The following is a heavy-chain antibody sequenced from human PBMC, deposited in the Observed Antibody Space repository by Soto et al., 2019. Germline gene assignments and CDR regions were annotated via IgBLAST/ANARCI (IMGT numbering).Heavy chain of an antibody. CDR3: ARVTSGYLFDY. D-gene: IGHD3-22*01. CDR1: GGTFSSYA. Sequence: GASVKVSCKASGGTFSSYAISWVRQAPGQGLEWMGGIIPIFGTANYAQKFQGRATITADESTSTAYMELSSLRSEDTAVYYCARVTSGYLFDYWGQGTLVTVSS. J-gene: IGHJ4*02. CDR2: IIPIFGTA. V-gene: IGHV1-69*13.